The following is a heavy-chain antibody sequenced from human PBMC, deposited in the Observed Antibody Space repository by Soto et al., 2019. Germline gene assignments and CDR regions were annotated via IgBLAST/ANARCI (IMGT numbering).Heavy chain of an antibody. CDR2: IIPTLGTP. J-gene: IGHJ6*02. V-gene: IGHV1-69*01. D-gene: IGHD3-3*01. CDR3: ARSAFRSGYYGYYYGMDV. CDR1: GGTFSTHA. Sequence: QVQLGQSGAEVKKPGSSVKVSCKASGGTFSTHAISWVRQAPGQGLDWLGGIIPTLGTPNYAQKFQGRVTVTADEYTSTAYMELSRLTSEETAVYYCARSAFRSGYYGYYYGMDVWGQGTAVNV.